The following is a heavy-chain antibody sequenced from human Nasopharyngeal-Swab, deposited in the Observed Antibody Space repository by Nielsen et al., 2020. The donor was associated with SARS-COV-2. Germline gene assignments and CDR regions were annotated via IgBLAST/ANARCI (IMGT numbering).Heavy chain of an antibody. CDR2: ISGSGGST. CDR1: GFTLSSDA. CDR3: AKDLPFERIAVAGTAFDY. J-gene: IGHJ4*02. V-gene: IGHV3-23*01. Sequence: GSLRLSCAASGFTLSSDAMSRVRQAPGKGREGVSAISGSGGSTYYADSVKGRVTISRDNSKNTLYLQMNSLRAEDTAVYYCAKDLPFERIAVAGTAFDYWGQGTLVTVSS. D-gene: IGHD6-19*01.